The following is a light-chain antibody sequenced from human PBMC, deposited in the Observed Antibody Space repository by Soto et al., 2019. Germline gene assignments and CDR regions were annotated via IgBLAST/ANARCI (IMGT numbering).Light chain of an antibody. V-gene: IGLV2-11*01. CDR1: SSDVGSYDY. CDR3: QSYDNSLSGWV. Sequence: QSVLTQPRSVSGSPGQSVTISCTGTSSDVGSYDYVSWSRQHPGEAPKLIIYDVSKRPSGVPDRFSGSKSDNTASLTISGLQAEDEADYYCQSYDNSLSGWVFGGGTKLTVL. J-gene: IGLJ3*02. CDR2: DVS.